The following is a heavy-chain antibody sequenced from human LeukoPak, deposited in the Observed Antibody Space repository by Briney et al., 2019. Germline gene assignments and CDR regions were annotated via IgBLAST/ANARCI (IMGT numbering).Heavy chain of an antibody. V-gene: IGHV3-23*01. J-gene: IGHJ6*02. Sequence: GGSLRLSCAASGFTFSSYAMSWVRQAPGKGLEWVSAISGSGGSTYYADSVKGRFTISRDNSKNTLYLQMNSLRAEDTAVYYCAKDKYPLKYYDFWSGYLDYYYGMDVWGQGTTVTVSS. CDR3: AKDKYPLKYYDFWSGYLDYYYGMDV. CDR1: GFTFSSYA. CDR2: ISGSGGST. D-gene: IGHD3-3*01.